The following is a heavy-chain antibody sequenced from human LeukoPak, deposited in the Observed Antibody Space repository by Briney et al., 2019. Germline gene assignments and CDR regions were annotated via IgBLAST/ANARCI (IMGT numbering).Heavy chain of an antibody. J-gene: IGHJ6*02. Sequence: GGSLRLSCAVSGFTLSTSAMSWVSQAPGQGLQWVSRIRGSGAGTFYADSVKGRFIISRDTSKDTLYLHMNSLRVEDTAVYYCAKNKPDYYSYALDVWGQGTTVTVSS. D-gene: IGHD1/OR15-1a*01. CDR2: IRGSGAGT. CDR1: GFTLSTSA. CDR3: AKNKPDYYSYALDV. V-gene: IGHV3-23*01.